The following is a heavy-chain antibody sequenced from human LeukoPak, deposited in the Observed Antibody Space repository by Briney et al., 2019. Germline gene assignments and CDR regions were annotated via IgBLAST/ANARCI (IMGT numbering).Heavy chain of an antibody. D-gene: IGHD2-21*01. Sequence: PGRSLRLSCAASGFTFSNYAMHWVRQAPGKGLEWVGVISYDGNNKYYADSVKGRFTISRDNSKNTLYLQMNSLRAEDTAVYYCARGDCGGNNCRFDYWGQGTLVTVSS. CDR2: ISYDGNNK. J-gene: IGHJ4*02. V-gene: IGHV3-30-3*01. CDR1: GFTFSNYA. CDR3: ARGDCGGNNCRFDY.